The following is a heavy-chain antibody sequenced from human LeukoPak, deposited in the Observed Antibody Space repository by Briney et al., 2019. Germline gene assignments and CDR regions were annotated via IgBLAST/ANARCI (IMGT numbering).Heavy chain of an antibody. CDR1: GFTFSSYA. V-gene: IGHV3-23*01. J-gene: IGHJ4*02. Sequence: GGSLRPSCAASGFTFSSYAMSWVRQAPGKGLEWVSAISGSGGSTYYADSVKGRFTISRDNSKNTLYLQMNSLRAEDTAVYYCAKDTLSRDFWSGYYFDYWGQGTLVTVSS. D-gene: IGHD3-3*01. CDR3: AKDTLSRDFWSGYYFDY. CDR2: ISGSGGST.